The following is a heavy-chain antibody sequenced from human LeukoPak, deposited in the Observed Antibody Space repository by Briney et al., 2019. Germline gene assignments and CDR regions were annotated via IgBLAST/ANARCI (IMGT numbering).Heavy chain of an antibody. Sequence: PSETLSLTCAVSGYSISSGYYRGWIRQPPGKGLEWIGTIYYSGTTYYNPSLKSRVTISVDTSKNQFSLKLSSVTAADTAVYYCARLVVPAAMGHGLDYWGQGTMVTVSP. D-gene: IGHD2-2*01. CDR2: IYYSGTT. J-gene: IGHJ4*02. CDR3: ARLVVPAAMGHGLDY. V-gene: IGHV4-38-2*01. CDR1: GYSISSGYY.